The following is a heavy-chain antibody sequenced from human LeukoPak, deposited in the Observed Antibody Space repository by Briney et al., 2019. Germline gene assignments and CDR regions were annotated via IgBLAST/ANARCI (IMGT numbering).Heavy chain of an antibody. CDR1: GFTFASYA. V-gene: IGHV3-23*01. CDR2: ISGSGGRT. Sequence: GGSLRLSCAASGFTFASYAMGWVRPAPGKGLEWVSAISGSGGRTSYAGSVKGWFTISRNNPKNTPYLQMNSQKAEDTAVYYCARYPSSIAAAGLNFDYWGQGTPVTVSS. D-gene: IGHD6-13*01. CDR3: ARYPSSIAAAGLNFDY. J-gene: IGHJ4*02.